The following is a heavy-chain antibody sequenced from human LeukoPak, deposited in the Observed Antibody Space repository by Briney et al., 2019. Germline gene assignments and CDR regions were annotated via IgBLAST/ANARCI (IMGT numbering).Heavy chain of an antibody. J-gene: IGHJ3*02. CDR3: AKGLTYAGFGNDAFDI. CDR1: GFTFSSYG. V-gene: IGHV3-30*18. Sequence: GGSLRLSCAASGFTFSSYGMHWVRQAPGKGLEWVAVISYDGSNKYYADSVKGRFTISRDNSKNTLYLQMNSLRAEDTAVYYCAKGLTYAGFGNDAFDIWGQGTMVTVSS. D-gene: IGHD3-10*01. CDR2: ISYDGSNK.